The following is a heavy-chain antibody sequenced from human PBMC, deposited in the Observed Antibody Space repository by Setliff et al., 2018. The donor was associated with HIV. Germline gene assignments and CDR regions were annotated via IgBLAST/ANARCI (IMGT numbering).Heavy chain of an antibody. CDR2: VYYSGST. CDR3: ARDRSYGDYDPNWFDP. D-gene: IGHD4-17*01. Sequence: PSESLSLTWTAAGSFISSASNCWGWIRQSPGRGLEWIGSVYYSGSTYYNPSLRSRITISVDMSKNQFSRKLNSVTGAETAIYYCARDRSYGDYDPNWFDPWGRGTLVTVSS. J-gene: IGHJ5*02. CDR1: GSFISSASNC. V-gene: IGHV4-39*02.